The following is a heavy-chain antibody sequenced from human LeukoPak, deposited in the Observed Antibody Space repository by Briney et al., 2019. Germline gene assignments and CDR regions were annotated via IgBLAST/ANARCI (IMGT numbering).Heavy chain of an antibody. V-gene: IGHV3-74*01. D-gene: IGHD6-13*01. J-gene: IGHJ4*02. CDR1: GFTFSSYW. CDR2: INTGGSIT. CDR3: ARASVAAGTGNDY. Sequence: PGESLRLPCAASGFTFSSYWMHWVRQAPGKGLVWASHINTGGSITTYADSVKGRFTISRDNAKNTLYLQMNSLRAEDTAVYYCARASVAAGTGNDYWGQGTPVTVSS.